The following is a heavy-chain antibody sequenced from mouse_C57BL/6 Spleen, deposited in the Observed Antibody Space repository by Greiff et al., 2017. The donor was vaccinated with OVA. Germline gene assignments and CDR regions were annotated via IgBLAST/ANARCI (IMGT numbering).Heavy chain of an antibody. Sequence: QVQLKQPGAELVKPGASVKLSCKASGYTFTSYWMHWVKQRPGQGLEWIGMIHPNSGSTNYNEKFKSKATLTVDKSSSTAYMQLSSLTSEDSAVYYCASNWDWYFDVWGKGTTVTVSS. CDR2: IHPNSGST. V-gene: IGHV1-64*01. CDR3: ASNWDWYFDV. D-gene: IGHD4-1*01. J-gene: IGHJ1*03. CDR1: GYTFTSYW.